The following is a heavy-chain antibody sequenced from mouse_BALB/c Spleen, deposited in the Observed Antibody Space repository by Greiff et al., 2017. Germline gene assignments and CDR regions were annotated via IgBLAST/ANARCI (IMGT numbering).Heavy chain of an antibody. J-gene: IGHJ4*01. D-gene: IGHD2-1*01. V-gene: IGHV1-20*02. CDR1: GYSFTGYF. Sequence: VQLQQSGPELVKPGASVKISCKASGYSFTGYFMNWVMQSHGKSLEWIGRINPYNGDTFYNQKFKGKATLTVDKSSSTAHMELRSLASEDSAVYYCARRGGNYIYAMDYWGQGTSVTVSS. CDR3: ARRGGNYIYAMDY. CDR2: INPYNGDT.